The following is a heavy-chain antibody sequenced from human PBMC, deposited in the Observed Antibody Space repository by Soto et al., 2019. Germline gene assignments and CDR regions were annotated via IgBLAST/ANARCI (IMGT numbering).Heavy chain of an antibody. CDR3: ARSPRVPAAEDNLFDP. V-gene: IGHV4-4*02. D-gene: IGHD2-2*01. Sequence: SETLSLTCAVSGGSISSSNWWSWVRQPPGKGLEWIGEIYHSGSTHYNPSLKSRVTISVDKSKNQFSLKLGSVTAADTAVYYCARSPRVPAAEDNLFDPWGQGTLVTVS. CDR1: GGSISSSNW. CDR2: IYHSGST. J-gene: IGHJ5*02.